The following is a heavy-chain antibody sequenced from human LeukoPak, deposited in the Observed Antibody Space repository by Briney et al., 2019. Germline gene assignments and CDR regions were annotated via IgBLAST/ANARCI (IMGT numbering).Heavy chain of an antibody. CDR3: ARWTMIVDSLTTDY. D-gene: IGHD3-22*01. J-gene: IGHJ4*02. CDR2: ISYDGSNK. V-gene: IGHV3-30-3*01. CDR1: GFTFSSYA. Sequence: GGSLRLSCAASGFTFSSYAMHWVRQAPGKGLEWVAVISYDGSNKYYADSVKGRFTISRDNSKNTLYLQMNSLRAEDTAVYYCARWTMIVDSLTTDYGGQGPLVTVS.